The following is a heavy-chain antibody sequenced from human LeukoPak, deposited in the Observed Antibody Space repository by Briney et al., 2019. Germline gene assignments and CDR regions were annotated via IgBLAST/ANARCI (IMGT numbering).Heavy chain of an antibody. J-gene: IGHJ4*02. V-gene: IGHV3-48*01. Sequence: GGSLRLSCTASGFTFSSYSMNWVRQAPGKGLEWVSYISSSSSTIYYADSVKGRFTISRDNAKNSLDLQMNSLRAEDTAVYYCAGSPLYDFWSGYSYFDYWGQGTLVTVSS. D-gene: IGHD3-3*01. CDR2: ISSSSSTI. CDR3: AGSPLYDFWSGYSYFDY. CDR1: GFTFSSYS.